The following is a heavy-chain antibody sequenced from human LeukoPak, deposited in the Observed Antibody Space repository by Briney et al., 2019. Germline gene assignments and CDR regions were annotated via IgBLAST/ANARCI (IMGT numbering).Heavy chain of an antibody. CDR1: GFTFSSYG. Sequence: AGGSLRLSCAASGFTFSSYGMHWVRQAPGKGLEWVAVISYDGSNKYYADSVKGLFTISRDNSKNTLYLQMNSLRAEDTAVYYCARRGATRTVDYWGQGTLVTVSS. J-gene: IGHJ4*02. V-gene: IGHV3-30*03. CDR2: ISYDGSNK. D-gene: IGHD1-26*01. CDR3: ARRGATRTVDY.